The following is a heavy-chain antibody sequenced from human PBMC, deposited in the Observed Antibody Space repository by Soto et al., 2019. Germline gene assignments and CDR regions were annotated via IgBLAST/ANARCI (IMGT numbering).Heavy chain of an antibody. D-gene: IGHD2-2*01. CDR3: ASASAAIKFALDY. Sequence: SETLSLTCAVYGGSFSGYYWSWIRQPPGKGLEWIGEINHSGSTNYNPSLKSRVTISVDTSKNQFSLKLSSVTAADTAVYYCASASAAIKFALDYWGQGTLVTVSS. V-gene: IGHV4-34*01. CDR1: GGSFSGYY. CDR2: INHSGST. J-gene: IGHJ4*02.